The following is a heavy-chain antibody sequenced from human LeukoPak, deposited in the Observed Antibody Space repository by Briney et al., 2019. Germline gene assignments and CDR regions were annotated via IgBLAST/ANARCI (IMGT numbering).Heavy chain of an antibody. Sequence: TAGGSLRLSCAASGFTFSSYSMNWVRQAPGKGLEWVSSISSSSSYIYYADSVKGRFTISRDNAKNSLYLQMNSLRAEDTAVYYCASPSMIIPNYYYYMDVWGKGTTVTVSS. CDR2: ISSSSSYI. CDR1: GFTFSSYS. D-gene: IGHD3-16*01. CDR3: ASPSMIIPNYYYYMDV. J-gene: IGHJ6*03. V-gene: IGHV3-21*01.